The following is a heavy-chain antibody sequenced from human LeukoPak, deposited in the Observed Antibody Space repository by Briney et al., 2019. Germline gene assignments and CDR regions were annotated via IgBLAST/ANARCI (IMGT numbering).Heavy chain of an antibody. CDR1: GGSISSGGYY. Sequence: SQTLSLTCTVSGGSISSGGYYWSWIRQHPGEGLEWIGYIYYSGSTYYNPSLKSRVTISVDTSKNQFSLKLSSVTAAGTAVYYCARLGYCSGGSCYYYYYGMDVWGQATTVTVS. CDR2: IYYSGST. D-gene: IGHD2-15*01. CDR3: ARLGYCSGGSCYYYYYGMDV. V-gene: IGHV4-31*03. J-gene: IGHJ6*02.